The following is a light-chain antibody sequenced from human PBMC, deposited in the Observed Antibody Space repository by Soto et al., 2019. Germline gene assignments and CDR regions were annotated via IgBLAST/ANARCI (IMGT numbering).Light chain of an antibody. CDR1: QSIDNF. CDR3: QHFNSYPWT. Sequence: DIQMTQSPSSLSSSVGDRVTITCRPSQSIDNFLNWYQQKPGKAPNLLIYAASSLQSGVSSRFSGSGSGTDFTLTISSLQPDDFATYYCQHFNSYPWTFGQGTKVDI. J-gene: IGKJ1*01. V-gene: IGKV1-39*01. CDR2: AAS.